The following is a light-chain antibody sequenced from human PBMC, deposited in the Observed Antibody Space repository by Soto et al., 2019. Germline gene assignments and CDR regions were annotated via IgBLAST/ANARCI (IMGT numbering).Light chain of an antibody. CDR1: RSFASSY. CDR3: PQYSSSPPYS. V-gene: IGKV3-20*01. J-gene: IGKJ2*01. CDR2: AAT. Sequence: EVVLTQSPGTLSLSPGERATLSCRASRSFASSYLAWYQQKPGQAPRLLVFAATIRATGVTDKFSGSGSGTDFTLIISRLEPEDSAVYYCPQYSSSPPYSFGEGTKLEIK.